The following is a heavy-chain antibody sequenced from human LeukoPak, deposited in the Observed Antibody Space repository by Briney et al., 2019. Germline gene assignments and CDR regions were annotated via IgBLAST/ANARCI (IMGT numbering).Heavy chain of an antibody. D-gene: IGHD3-10*01. CDR2: IYTSGST. CDR1: GGSISSYY. Sequence: SETLSLTCTVSGGSISSYYWSWIRQPAGKGLEWIGRIYTSGSTNYNPSLKSRVTMSVDTSKNQFSLKLSSVTAADTAVYYCAKVANYYYGSETYYFFEHWGQGTPVTASS. J-gene: IGHJ4*02. CDR3: AKVANYYYGSETYYFFEH. V-gene: IGHV4-4*07.